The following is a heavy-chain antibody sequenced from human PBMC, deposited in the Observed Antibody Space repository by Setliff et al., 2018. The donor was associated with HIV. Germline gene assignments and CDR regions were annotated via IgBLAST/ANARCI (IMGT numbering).Heavy chain of an antibody. CDR2: IIHSGSI. V-gene: IGHV4-34*12. CDR1: GGSISSNY. D-gene: IGHD1-26*01. J-gene: IGHJ4*02. CDR3: ARLSLGSGDY. Sequence: SETLSLTCTVSGGSISSNYWSWIRQPPGKGLEWIGEIIHSGSINYNPSLKSRVTISVDTSKDQFSLKLSSVTAADTAVYYCARLSLGSGDYWGQGTLVTVSS.